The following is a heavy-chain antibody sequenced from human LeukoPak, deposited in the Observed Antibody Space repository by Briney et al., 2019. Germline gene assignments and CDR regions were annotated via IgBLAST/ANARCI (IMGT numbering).Heavy chain of an antibody. CDR3: AIRDNSVYISLVY. CDR2: IYPGDSDT. D-gene: IGHD3-22*01. CDR1: GYAFTDFW. J-gene: IGHJ4*02. V-gene: IGHV5-51*01. Sequence: GESLKISCKGSGYAFTDFWIGWVRQMPGKGLEWMGIIYPGDSDTRYSPSFQGQVTISADKSISTAYLQWSSLKASDTAMYYCAIRDNSVYISLVYWGQGTLVTVSS.